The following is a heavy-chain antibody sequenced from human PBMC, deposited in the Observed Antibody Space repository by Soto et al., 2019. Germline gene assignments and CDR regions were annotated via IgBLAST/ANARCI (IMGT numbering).Heavy chain of an antibody. V-gene: IGHV4-30-2*01. J-gene: IGHJ6*02. D-gene: IGHD3-22*01. Sequence: NLPLPCAVSGGSPRRGGYLLCRIRQAPGKGLEWIGYMYHSGSTYYNPSLKSRVTISIDRSKNQFSLKLSSVTAADTAVYYCARSPDSSGYYPRRYYYGMDVWGQGTTVTVSS. CDR3: ARSPDSSGYYPRRYYYGMDV. CDR1: GGSPRRGGYL. CDR2: MYHSGST.